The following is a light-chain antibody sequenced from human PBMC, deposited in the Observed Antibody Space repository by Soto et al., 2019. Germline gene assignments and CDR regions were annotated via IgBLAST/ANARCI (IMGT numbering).Light chain of an antibody. CDR1: QSISSW. Sequence: DIQMTQSPSTLSASVGDRVTITCRASQSISSWLAWYQQKPGKAPKLLIYDASSLESGVPSRFSGSGSGTEFTITISSLQPDDFATYYCQQYNSYSLTFGGGTKVAIK. CDR2: DAS. V-gene: IGKV1-5*01. CDR3: QQYNSYSLT. J-gene: IGKJ4*01.